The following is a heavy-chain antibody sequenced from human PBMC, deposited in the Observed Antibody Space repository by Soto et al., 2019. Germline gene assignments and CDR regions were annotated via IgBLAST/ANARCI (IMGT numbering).Heavy chain of an antibody. CDR3: ARGEVVTAIGDAFDI. CDR2: INPSGGST. J-gene: IGHJ3*02. V-gene: IGHV1-46*01. CDR1: GYTFTSYY. D-gene: IGHD2-21*02. Sequence: QVQLVQSGAEVKKPGASVKVSCKASGYTFTSYYMHWVRQAPGQALEWMGIINPSGGSTSYAQKFQGRVTMTRDTSTSTVYMELSSLRSEDTAVYYCARGEVVTAIGDAFDIWGQGTMVTVSS.